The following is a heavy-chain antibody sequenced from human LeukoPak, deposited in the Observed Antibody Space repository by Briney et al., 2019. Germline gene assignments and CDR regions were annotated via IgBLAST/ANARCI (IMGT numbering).Heavy chain of an antibody. Sequence: SETLSLTCTVSGGSINSGTYYWSWIRQPAGKGLEWIGRIYNTGSAHYNPSLKSRVTISVDTSKNQFSLNLRSATAADTAMYYCARPYYDFWSGSYYYYMDVWGKGTTVTVSS. V-gene: IGHV4-61*10. CDR3: ARPYYDFWSGSYYYYMDV. CDR1: GGSINSGTYY. J-gene: IGHJ6*03. CDR2: IYNTGSA. D-gene: IGHD3-3*01.